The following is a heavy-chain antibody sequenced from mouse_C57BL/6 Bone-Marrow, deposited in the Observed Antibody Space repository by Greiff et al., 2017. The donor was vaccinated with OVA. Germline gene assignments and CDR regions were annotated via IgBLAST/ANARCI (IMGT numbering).Heavy chain of an antibody. Sequence: EVQGVESGGGLVKPGGSLKLSCAASGFTFSDYGMHWVRQAPEKGLEWVAYISSGSSTIYYADTVKGRFTISRDNAKNTLFLQMTSLRSEDTAMYYCARPYDGYPYYAMDYWGQGTSVTVSS. CDR1: GFTFSDYG. CDR2: ISSGSSTI. D-gene: IGHD2-3*01. J-gene: IGHJ4*01. V-gene: IGHV5-17*01. CDR3: ARPYDGYPYYAMDY.